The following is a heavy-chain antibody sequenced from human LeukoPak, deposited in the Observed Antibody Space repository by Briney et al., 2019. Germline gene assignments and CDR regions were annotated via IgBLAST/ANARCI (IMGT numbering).Heavy chain of an antibody. CDR1: GGSIRSHY. Sequence: SESVSLTCTVSGGSIRSHYWSWIRQPPGKGLEWIAHIHDSGSTSYNPSLNGRLTMSVDTSKNQFSLRLRSVTAADTAVYYCARHLNAGSYPLDHWGQGNLVSVSS. CDR3: ARHLNAGSYPLDH. J-gene: IGHJ4*02. CDR2: IHDSGST. D-gene: IGHD1-26*01. V-gene: IGHV4-59*08.